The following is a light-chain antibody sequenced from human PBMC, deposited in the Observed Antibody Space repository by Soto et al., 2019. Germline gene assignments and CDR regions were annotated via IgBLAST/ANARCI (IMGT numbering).Light chain of an antibody. V-gene: IGLV2-8*01. Sequence: QSVLTQPPSASGSPGQSVTISCTGTSGDIGGYNYVSWYQQHPGKAPKLLIYEVSKRPSGVPDRFSGSKSGNTASLTVSGPQAEYEADYYCSSFVGTNTLVFGGGTKLSVL. CDR1: SGDIGGYNY. CDR2: EVS. J-gene: IGLJ2*01. CDR3: SSFVGTNTLV.